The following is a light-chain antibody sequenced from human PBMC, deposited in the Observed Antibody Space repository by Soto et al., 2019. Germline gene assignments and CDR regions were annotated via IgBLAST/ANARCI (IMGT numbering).Light chain of an antibody. Sequence: EIVLTQSPATLSLSPGERATLSCRASQSVSNYLAWYQQKPGQAPRLLTYGASTRATGIPARFTGYGSGTEFTLTIGSLQSEDFAVYYCQQYNNWPITFGQGTRLEIK. V-gene: IGKV3-15*01. CDR2: GAS. J-gene: IGKJ5*01. CDR1: QSVSNY. CDR3: QQYNNWPIT.